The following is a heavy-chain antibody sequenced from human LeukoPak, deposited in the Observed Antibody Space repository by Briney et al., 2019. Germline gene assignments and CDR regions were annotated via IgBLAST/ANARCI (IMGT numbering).Heavy chain of an antibody. V-gene: IGHV5-10-1*01. J-gene: IGHJ4*02. CDR3: ARQDF. CDR2: IDPSDSYT. CDR1: GSSFTTYW. Sequence: RGAPLKISCKVSGSSFTTYWISWVRQMPGKGLEWMGRIDPSDSYTNYAPSFQGHVTISADRSLSTAYLQWYSLKASDTAMYYCARQDFWGQGTLVTVSS.